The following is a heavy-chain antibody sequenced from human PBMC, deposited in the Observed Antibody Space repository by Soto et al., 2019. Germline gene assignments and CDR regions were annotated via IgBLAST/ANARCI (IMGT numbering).Heavy chain of an antibody. CDR3: AREDIVATIDY. CDR1: GGSVSSGSYY. V-gene: IGHV4-61*01. Sequence: SETLSLTCTVSGGSVSSGSYYWSWIRQPPGKGLEWIGYIYYSGSTNYNPSLKSRVTISVDTSKNQFSLKLSSVTAADTAVYYCAREDIVATIDYWGQGTLVTVSS. CDR2: IYYSGST. D-gene: IGHD5-12*01. J-gene: IGHJ4*02.